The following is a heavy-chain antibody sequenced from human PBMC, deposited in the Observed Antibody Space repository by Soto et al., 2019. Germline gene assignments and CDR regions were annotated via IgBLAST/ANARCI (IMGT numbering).Heavy chain of an antibody. CDR2: ISYGGTT. J-gene: IGHJ4*02. V-gene: IGHV4-30-4*01. Sequence: SETLSLTCTVSGGPISSGDHFWSWIRQPPGKGLESIVYISYGGTTYYNPSLQSRITISVDTSKNQFSLKLSSVTAADTAVYYCARDGYSSGWYFDYWGQGTLVTVSS. CDR1: GGPISSGDHF. D-gene: IGHD6-19*01. CDR3: ARDGYSSGWYFDY.